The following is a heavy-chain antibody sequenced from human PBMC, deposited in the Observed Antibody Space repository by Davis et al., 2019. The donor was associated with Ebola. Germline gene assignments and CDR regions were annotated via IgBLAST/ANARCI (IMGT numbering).Heavy chain of an antibody. CDR3: ARGGYCSSTSCPYYYYGMDV. J-gene: IGHJ6*02. CDR2: IKQDGSEK. Sequence: PGGSLRLSCAASGFTFSSYWMSWVRQAPGKGLEWVANIKQDGSEKYYVDSVKGRFTISRDNAKNSLYLQMNSLRAEDTAVYYCARGGYCSSTSCPYYYYGMDVWGQGTTVTVSS. D-gene: IGHD2-2*01. CDR1: GFTFSSYW. V-gene: IGHV3-7*01.